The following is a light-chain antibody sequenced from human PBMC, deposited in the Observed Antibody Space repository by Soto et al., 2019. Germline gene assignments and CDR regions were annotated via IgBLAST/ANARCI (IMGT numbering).Light chain of an antibody. Sequence: QTVVPRNPPRPWSPGGTLPLTFGSSTEPATSRHYPYWFQQKPGQPPRTLIYDTDIKHSWTPARFSGSLLGDKAALTLSGAQPEDEADYYCLLSYDGARFVLFGGGTQLTVL. CDR2: DTD. V-gene: IGLV7-46*01. CDR3: LLSYDGARFVL. J-gene: IGLJ7*01. CDR1: TEPATSRHY.